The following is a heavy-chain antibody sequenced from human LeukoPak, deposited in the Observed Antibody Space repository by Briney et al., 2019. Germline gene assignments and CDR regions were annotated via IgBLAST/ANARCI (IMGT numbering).Heavy chain of an antibody. V-gene: IGHV3-20*04. D-gene: IGHD3-22*01. CDR1: RFTFDEYG. CDR3: ARRGVYYYDSSQSGPQYYYYMDV. J-gene: IGHJ6*03. Sequence: GGSLRLSCAASRFTFDEYGMSWVRQTAGKGLEWVSGINWNGRSIGYADSVKGRFTISRDNAKNSVCLQMNSLRAEDTAVYYCARRGVYYYDSSQSGPQYYYYMDVWGKGTTVTISS. CDR2: INWNGRSI.